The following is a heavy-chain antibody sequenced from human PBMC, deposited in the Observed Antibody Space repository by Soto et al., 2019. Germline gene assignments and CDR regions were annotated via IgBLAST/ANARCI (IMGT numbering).Heavy chain of an antibody. CDR1: GFTFSSYG. CDR3: AKDRSGGSYYYGMDV. Sequence: QVQLVESGGGVVQHGRPLRLSCAASGFTFSSYGMHWVRQAAGKGLERVAGISYDGSNMYYADSVKGRFSISRDNSKNTQYMQMNSLRAEDTAVYYCAKDRSGGSYYYGMDVWGQGTTATVAS. CDR2: ISYDGSNM. J-gene: IGHJ6*02. D-gene: IGHD2-15*01. V-gene: IGHV3-30*18.